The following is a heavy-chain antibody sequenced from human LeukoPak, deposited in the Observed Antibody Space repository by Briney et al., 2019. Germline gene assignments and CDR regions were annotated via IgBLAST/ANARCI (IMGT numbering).Heavy chain of an antibody. V-gene: IGHV1-18*03. CDR3: TSNQWETPAS. CDR2: ISAYNGNT. Sequence: GASVKVSCKASGYTFTSYGISWVRQAPGQGLEWRGWISAYNGNTNYDQKIQGRVTMTTDTYTSTAYMELRSLRSDNMAVYYCTSNQWETPASWGQGTLVTVSA. J-gene: IGHJ5*02. D-gene: IGHD1-26*01. CDR1: GYTFTSYG.